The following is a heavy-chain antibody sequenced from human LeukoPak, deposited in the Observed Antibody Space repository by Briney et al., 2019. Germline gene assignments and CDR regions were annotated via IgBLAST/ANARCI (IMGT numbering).Heavy chain of an antibody. CDR3: ARDNDIVVVPAATPPIHARVNAFDI. CDR2: IIPIFGTA. D-gene: IGHD2-2*01. Sequence: ASVKVSCKASGFTFTSYDINWVRQAPGQGLEWMGGIIPIFGTANYAQKFQGRVTITADESTSTAYMELSSLRSEDTAVYYCARDNDIVVVPAATPPIHARVNAFDIWGQGTMVTVSS. V-gene: IGHV1-69*13. J-gene: IGHJ3*02. CDR1: GFTFTSYD.